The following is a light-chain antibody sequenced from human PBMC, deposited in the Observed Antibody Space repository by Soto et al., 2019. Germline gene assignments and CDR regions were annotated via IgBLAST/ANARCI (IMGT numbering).Light chain of an antibody. CDR1: QGISNY. CDR2: AAS. V-gene: IGKV1-27*01. Sequence: DIQMTQSPSSLSASVRDRVTITCRARQGISNYLAWYQQKPGKVPKLLIYAASTLQSGVPSRFSGRGSGTDFTLTISSLQPEDVATYYCQKYDSAPWTFGQGTKVEIK. CDR3: QKYDSAPWT. J-gene: IGKJ1*01.